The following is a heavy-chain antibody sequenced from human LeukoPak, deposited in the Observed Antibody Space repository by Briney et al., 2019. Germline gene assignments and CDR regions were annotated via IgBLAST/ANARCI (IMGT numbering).Heavy chain of an antibody. J-gene: IGHJ4*02. CDR1: GFTFSDYW. V-gene: IGHV3-7*01. CDR3: ARAHYSSFDY. D-gene: IGHD3-22*01. CDR2: IKEDGSEK. Sequence: GSLRLSCAASGFTFSDYWMSWVRQAPGEGREWVANIKEDGSEKNYVDSVKGRFTISRDNAKNSLYLQSLYLQMNSRRAEDTAVYYCARAHYSSFDYWGQGTLVTVSS.